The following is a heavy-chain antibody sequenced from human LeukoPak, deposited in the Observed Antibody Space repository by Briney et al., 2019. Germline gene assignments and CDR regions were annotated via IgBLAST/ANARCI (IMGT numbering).Heavy chain of an antibody. Sequence: ASVKVSCKASGYTFTGYHMHWVRQAPGQGLEWMGWINPNSGGTNYAQKFQGRVTMTRDTSISTAYMELSRLRSDDTAVYYCARDATYSSGYEYYFDYWGQGTLVTVSS. CDR2: INPNSGGT. CDR3: ARDATYSSGYEYYFDY. CDR1: GYTFTGYH. D-gene: IGHD3-22*01. V-gene: IGHV1-2*02. J-gene: IGHJ4*02.